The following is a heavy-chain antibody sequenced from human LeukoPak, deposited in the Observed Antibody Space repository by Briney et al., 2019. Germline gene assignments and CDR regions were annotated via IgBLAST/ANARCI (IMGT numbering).Heavy chain of an antibody. CDR2: IYYSGST. J-gene: IGHJ4*02. V-gene: IGHV4-59*01. CDR3: ARHEDTAMVVSPFDS. D-gene: IGHD5-18*01. Sequence: PSETLSLTCTVSGGSISTYYWSWIRQPPGKGLEWSGYIYYSGSTNYNPSLKRRVIISVEKSKNQFSLKGRSVTAADTAVYYCARHEDTAMVVSPFDSWGQGTLVTVSS. CDR1: GGSISTYY.